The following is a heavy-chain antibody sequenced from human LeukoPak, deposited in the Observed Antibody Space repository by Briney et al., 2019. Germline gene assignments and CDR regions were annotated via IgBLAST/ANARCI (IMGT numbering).Heavy chain of an antibody. D-gene: IGHD3-22*01. CDR1: GFTLSSYW. Sequence: GGSLRLSCAAPGFTLSSYWMSWVRQAPGKGLEWVANIKQDGSEIYYVDSVKGRFTISRDNAKNSLYLQMNSLREEDTAVYYCARIRDNSGYYDYWGQGTVVTVSS. V-gene: IGHV3-7*05. J-gene: IGHJ4*02. CDR2: IKQDGSEI. CDR3: ARIRDNSGYYDY.